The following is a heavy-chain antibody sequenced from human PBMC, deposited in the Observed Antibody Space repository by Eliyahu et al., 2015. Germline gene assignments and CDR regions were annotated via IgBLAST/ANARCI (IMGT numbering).Heavy chain of an antibody. CDR2: IIPIFGTA. D-gene: IGHD2-15*01. CDR3: ARPNCSGGSCYHAEYFQH. CDR1: GGXFSSXX. J-gene: IGHJ1*01. Sequence: QVQLVQSGAEVKKPGSSVXVSCXASGGXFSSXXXSWVRQAPGQGLEWMGGIIPIFGTANYAQKFQGRVTITADESTSTAYMELSSLRSEDTAVYYCARPNCSGGSCYHAEYFQHWGQGTLVTVSS. V-gene: IGHV1-69*01.